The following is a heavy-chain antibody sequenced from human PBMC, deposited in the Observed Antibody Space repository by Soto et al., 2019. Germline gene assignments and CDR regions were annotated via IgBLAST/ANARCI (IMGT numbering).Heavy chain of an antibody. Sequence: GSLRLSCAASGITFSSYAMSWVRQAPGKGLEWVSAISGSGGSTYYADSVKGRFTISRDNSKNTLYLQMNSLRAEDTVVYYCATNLATMIVAWGQGTRVTISS. CDR2: ISGSGGST. D-gene: IGHD3-22*01. J-gene: IGHJ5*02. V-gene: IGHV3-23*01. CDR3: ATNLATMIVA. CDR1: GITFSSYA.